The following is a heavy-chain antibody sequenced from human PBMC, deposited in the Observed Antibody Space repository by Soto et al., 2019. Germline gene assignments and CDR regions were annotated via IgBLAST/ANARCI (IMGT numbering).Heavy chain of an antibody. CDR1: GGSISSNSYY. V-gene: IGHV4-39*01. Sequence: QLQLQESGPGLVKPSETLSLACTVSGGSISSNSYYWDWIRQPPGKGLEWIGSMYYSGATYHNPSLQSRVTIAVDTSKNHSSLHLSAVTAADTAVYYCARHAADDSVWGKSDGSDYWGQGTLVTVSS. J-gene: IGHJ4*02. CDR3: ARHAADDSVWGKSDGSDY. D-gene: IGHD3-16*01. CDR2: MYYSGAT.